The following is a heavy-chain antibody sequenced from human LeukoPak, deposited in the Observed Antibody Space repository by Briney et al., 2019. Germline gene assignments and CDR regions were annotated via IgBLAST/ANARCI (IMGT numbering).Heavy chain of an antibody. CDR1: GYTFTGYY. J-gene: IGHJ6*03. CDR2: INPNSGGT. Sequence: GASVKVSCKASGYTFTGYYMHWVRQAPGQGLEWMGWINPNSGGTNYAQKFQGRVTMTRDTSISTAYMELSRLRSDDTAVYYCARGAASWGYGSYSYYYYYMDVWGKGTTVTVSS. V-gene: IGHV1-2*02. D-gene: IGHD3-10*01. CDR3: ARGAASWGYGSYSYYYYYMDV.